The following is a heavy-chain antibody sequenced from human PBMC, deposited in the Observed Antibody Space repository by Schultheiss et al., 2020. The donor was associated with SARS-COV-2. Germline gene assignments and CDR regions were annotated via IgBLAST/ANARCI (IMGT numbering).Heavy chain of an antibody. V-gene: IGHV3-49*03. J-gene: IGHJ4*02. CDR1: GFTFGDYA. D-gene: IGHD3-22*01. Sequence: GGSLRLSCTASGFTFGDYAMSWFRQAPGKGLEWVGFIRSKAYGGTTEYAASVKGRFTISRDDSKSIAYLQMNSLKTEDTAVYYCTTIFGNYYDSSGYYFAYWGQGTLVTVSS. CDR3: TTIFGNYYDSSGYYFAY. CDR2: IRSKAYGGTT.